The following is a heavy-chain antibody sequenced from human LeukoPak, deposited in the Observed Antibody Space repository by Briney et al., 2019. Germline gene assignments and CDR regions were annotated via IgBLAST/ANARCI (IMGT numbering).Heavy chain of an antibody. V-gene: IGHV4-34*01. D-gene: IGHD6-13*01. Sequence: TSETLSLTCAVYGGSFSGYYWSWIRQPPGKGLEWIGEINHSGSTNYNPSLKSRVTISVDTSKNQFSLKLSSVTAADTAVYYCARESGQQLVSYYFDYWGQGTLVTVSS. CDR1: GGSFSGYY. J-gene: IGHJ4*02. CDR3: ARESGQQLVSYYFDY. CDR2: INHSGST.